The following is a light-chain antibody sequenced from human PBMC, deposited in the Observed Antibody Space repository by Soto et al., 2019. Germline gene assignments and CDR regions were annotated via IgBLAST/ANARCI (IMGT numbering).Light chain of an antibody. V-gene: IGKV1-39*01. CDR3: QQSDSTPYT. J-gene: IGKJ2*01. CDR1: QTISTY. CDR2: DAS. Sequence: DIQMTQSPSSLSASVGDRVTITCRASQTISTYLNWSQQKPGKAPRLLIYDASSLLSGVPSRFSGSGSGPDFTLTIASLQPEDVSTYYCQQSDSTPYTFGQGTKVEI.